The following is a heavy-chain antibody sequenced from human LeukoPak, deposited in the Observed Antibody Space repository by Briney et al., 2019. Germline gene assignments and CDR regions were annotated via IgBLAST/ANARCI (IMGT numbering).Heavy chain of an antibody. Sequence: ASVKVSCKASGGTFSSYAISWVRQAPGQGLEWMGWISAYNGNTNYAQKLQGRVTMTTDTSTSTAYMELRSLRSDDTAVYYCARADDGGVTGYWGQGTLVTVSS. CDR1: GGTFSSYA. J-gene: IGHJ4*02. CDR3: ARADDGGVTGY. CDR2: ISAYNGNT. V-gene: IGHV1-18*01. D-gene: IGHD3-16*01.